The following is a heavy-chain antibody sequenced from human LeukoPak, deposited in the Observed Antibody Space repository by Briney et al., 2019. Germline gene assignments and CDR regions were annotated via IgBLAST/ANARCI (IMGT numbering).Heavy chain of an antibody. CDR1: GFTFSNYA. V-gene: IGHV3-23*01. J-gene: IGHJ4*01. D-gene: IGHD2-2*01. Sequence: PGGSLRLSCAASGFTFSNYAMSWVRQAPGKGLEWVSAISGSGGSTYYADSVKGRFTISRDNSKNTLYLQMNSLRAEDTAAYYCAKDKAGVVPAATHFDFWGHGRMVTVSS. CDR2: ISGSGGST. CDR3: AKDKAGVVPAATHFDF.